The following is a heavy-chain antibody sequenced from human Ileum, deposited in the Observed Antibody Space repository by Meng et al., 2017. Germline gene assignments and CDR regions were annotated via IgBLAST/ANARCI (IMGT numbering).Heavy chain of an antibody. CDR2: ISYDGSNQ. CDR1: GFTFSAYA. Sequence: GGSLRLSCATSGFTFSAYAMQWVRQAPGKGLEWVAVISYDGSNQYYADFVKGRFTISRDNSKHALYLQMDGLRTDATALYSCARVSRDDGWHNIDYWGQGTLVTVSS. D-gene: IGHD5-24*01. J-gene: IGHJ4*02. CDR3: ARVSRDDGWHNIDY. V-gene: IGHV3-30*01.